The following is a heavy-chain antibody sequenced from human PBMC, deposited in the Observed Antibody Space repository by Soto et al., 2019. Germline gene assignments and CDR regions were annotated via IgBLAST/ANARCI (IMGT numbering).Heavy chain of an antibody. J-gene: IGHJ6*02. CDR2: INLSGGST. D-gene: IGHD3-3*01. V-gene: IGHV1-46*01. Sequence: ASVKVSCKASGYTFTSYYMHWVRQAPGQGLEWMGIINLSGGSTSYAQKFQGRVTMTRDTSTSTVYMELSSLRSEDTAVYYCARDGYYDFWSGYSYYYYYGMDVWGQGTTVTVSS. CDR3: ARDGYYDFWSGYSYYYYYGMDV. CDR1: GYTFTSYY.